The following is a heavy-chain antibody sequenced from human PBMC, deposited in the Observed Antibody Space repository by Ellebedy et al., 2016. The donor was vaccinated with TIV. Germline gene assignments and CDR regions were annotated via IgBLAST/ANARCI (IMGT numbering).Heavy chain of an antibody. CDR3: VRQEWRIQHAPFDY. J-gene: IGHJ4*02. D-gene: IGHD5-18*01. Sequence: GESLKISCATSGFTFSSYYMNWVRQAPGKGLEWVSYISSSSSTMYYADSVKGRFTISRDNAKNSLYLQMNSLRDEDTAVYYWVRQEWRIQHAPFDYWGQGTLVTVSS. V-gene: IGHV3-48*02. CDR2: ISSSSSTM. CDR1: GFTFSSYY.